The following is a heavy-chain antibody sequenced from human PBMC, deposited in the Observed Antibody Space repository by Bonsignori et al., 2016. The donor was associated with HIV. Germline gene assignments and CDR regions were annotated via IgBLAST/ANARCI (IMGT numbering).Heavy chain of an antibody. CDR1: GFTFGSYS. Sequence: EVQLVESGGGLVEPGGSLRLSCTASGFTFGSYSMNWFRQAPGKGLEWLSYISSTSSTMYYSESVKGRFTISRDNGRSSLYLQLNSLRADDTAVYYCASDYVFWSGPYHVLW. V-gene: IGHV3-48*01. D-gene: IGHD3-3*01. J-gene: IGHJ2*01. CDR2: ISSTSSTM. CDR3: ASDYVFWSGPYHVL.